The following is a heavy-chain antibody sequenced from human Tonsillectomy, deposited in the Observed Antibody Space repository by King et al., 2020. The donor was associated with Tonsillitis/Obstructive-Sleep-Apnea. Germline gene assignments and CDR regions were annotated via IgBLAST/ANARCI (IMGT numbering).Heavy chain of an antibody. D-gene: IGHD3-10*01. Sequence: LQLPESGPGLVKPSETLSLTCTVSGGSISSSSYYWGWIRQPPGKGLEWIGSIYYSGSTYYNPSLKSRVTISVDTSKNQFSLKLSSVTAADTAVYYCARRSPGGYRPYYYYMDVWGKGTTVTVSS. J-gene: IGHJ6*03. CDR2: IYYSGST. CDR3: ARRSPGGYRPYYYYMDV. CDR1: GGSISSSSYY. V-gene: IGHV4-39*01.